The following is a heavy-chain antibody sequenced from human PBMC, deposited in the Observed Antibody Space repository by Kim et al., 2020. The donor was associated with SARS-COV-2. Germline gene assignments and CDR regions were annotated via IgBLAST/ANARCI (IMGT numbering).Heavy chain of an antibody. J-gene: IGHJ6*02. CDR2: ISSSSSYI. V-gene: IGHV3-21*01. D-gene: IGHD5-18*01. CDR3: ARDNSDTPMANDYYYYGMDV. CDR1: GFTFSSYN. Sequence: GGSLRLSCAASGFTFSSYNLNWVRQAPGKGLEWVSFISSSSSYIYYADSVKGRFTISRDHAQNTLYLQMNSMRAEDTAVYYCARDNSDTPMANDYYYYGMDVWGQGTTVTVSS.